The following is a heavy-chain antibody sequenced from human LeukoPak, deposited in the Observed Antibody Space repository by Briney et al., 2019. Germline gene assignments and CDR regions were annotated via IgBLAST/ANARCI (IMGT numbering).Heavy chain of an antibody. CDR2: INSDGSST. Sequence: GGSLRLSCAASGFTFSGYWMRWVRQAPGKGLVWVSRINSDGSSTTYADSVKGRFTISRDNVRNSLYLQMNSLRAEDTAMYYCARDAGNSGYGCDLWGQGTLVTVSS. CDR3: ARDAGNSGYGCDL. D-gene: IGHD5-12*01. CDR1: GFTFSGYW. V-gene: IGHV3-74*01. J-gene: IGHJ5*02.